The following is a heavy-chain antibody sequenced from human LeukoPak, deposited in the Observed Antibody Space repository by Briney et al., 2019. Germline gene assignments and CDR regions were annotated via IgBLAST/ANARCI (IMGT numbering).Heavy chain of an antibody. CDR3: ARVRRSHLFDY. V-gene: IGHV4-39*07. J-gene: IGHJ4*02. D-gene: IGHD5-24*01. CDR2: IYYSGST. Sequence: PSETLSLTCTVSGGSISSSSYYWGWIRQPPGKGLEWIGSIYYSGSTYYNPSLKSRVTISVDTSKNQFSLKLSSVTAADTAVYYCARVRRSHLFDYWGQGTLVTVSS. CDR1: GGSISSSSYY.